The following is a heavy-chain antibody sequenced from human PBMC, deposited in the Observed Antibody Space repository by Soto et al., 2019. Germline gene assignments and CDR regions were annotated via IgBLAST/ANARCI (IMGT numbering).Heavy chain of an antibody. CDR1: GFTFSSYE. CDR2: ISSSGSTI. Sequence: PGGSLRLSCAASGFTFSSYEMNWVRQAPGKGLEWVSYISSSGSTIYYADSVKGRFTISRDNAKNSLYLQMNSLRAEDTAVYYCASLSYSSSWYRWFDPWGQGTLVTVSS. J-gene: IGHJ5*02. D-gene: IGHD6-13*01. V-gene: IGHV3-48*03. CDR3: ASLSYSSSWYRWFDP.